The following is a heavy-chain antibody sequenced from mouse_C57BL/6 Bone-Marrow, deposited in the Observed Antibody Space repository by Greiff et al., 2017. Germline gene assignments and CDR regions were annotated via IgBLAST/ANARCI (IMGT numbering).Heavy chain of an antibody. Sequence: VQLQQSGAELARPGASVKLSCKASGYTFTSYGISWVKQRTGQGLEWIGEIFPRSGNTYYNEKFKGKATLTADKSATTAYMELRSLTSVDSAVYFCARSTMVTTHYYAMDYWGQGTSVTVSS. CDR1: GYTFTSYG. J-gene: IGHJ4*01. V-gene: IGHV1-81*01. CDR3: ARSTMVTTHYYAMDY. D-gene: IGHD2-2*01. CDR2: IFPRSGNT.